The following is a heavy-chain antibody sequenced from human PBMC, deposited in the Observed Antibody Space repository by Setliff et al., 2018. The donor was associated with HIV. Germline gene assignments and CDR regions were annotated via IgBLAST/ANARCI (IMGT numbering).Heavy chain of an antibody. CDR1: GGSISSGGYY. J-gene: IGHJ6*03. Sequence: SETLSLTCTVSGGSISSGGYYWSWIRQHPGKGLEWIGYIYYSGTTYYNPSHKSRATISVDTSKNQFSLKLTSVTAAVTAVYYCARHGDYSYFYDYMDVWGKGTTVTVSS. D-gene: IGHD4-17*01. V-gene: IGHV4-31*03. CDR3: ARHGDYSYFYDYMDV. CDR2: IYYSGTT.